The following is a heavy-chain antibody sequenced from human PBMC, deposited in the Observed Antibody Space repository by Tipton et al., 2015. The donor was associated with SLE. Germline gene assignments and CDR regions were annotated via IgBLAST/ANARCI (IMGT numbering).Heavy chain of an antibody. CDR3: ASSPGITIFGVVKTHYFDY. D-gene: IGHD3-3*01. CDR2: INHSGST. Sequence: TLSLTCTVSGGSISSLSYYWSWIRQPPGKGLEWIGEINHSGSTNYNPSLKSRVTISVDTSKNQFSLKLSSVTAADTAVYYCASSPGITIFGVVKTHYFDYWGQGSLVTVSS. J-gene: IGHJ4*02. CDR1: GGSISSLSYY. V-gene: IGHV4-39*07.